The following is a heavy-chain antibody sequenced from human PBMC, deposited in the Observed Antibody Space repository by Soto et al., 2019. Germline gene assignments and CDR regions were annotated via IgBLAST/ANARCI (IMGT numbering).Heavy chain of an antibody. CDR3: ARYRFSGSRWSKFDY. Sequence: SETLSLTCTVSGVTVSSDAYYWSWIRQRQGRGLGWSGNIYHTGSTYYSPSLKSRVVISLDTSRNQFSLRLTSVTAADTAVYFCARYRFSGSRWSKFDYWGQGTLVTVSS. J-gene: IGHJ4*02. D-gene: IGHD6-13*01. CDR1: GVTVSSDAYY. CDR2: IYHTGST. V-gene: IGHV4-31*03.